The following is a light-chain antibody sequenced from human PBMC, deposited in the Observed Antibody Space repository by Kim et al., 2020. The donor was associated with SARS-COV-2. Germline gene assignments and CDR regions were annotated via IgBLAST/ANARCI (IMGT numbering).Light chain of an antibody. J-gene: IGLJ1*01. V-gene: IGLV2-14*03. CDR2: DVS. CDR3: SSYTSSNINYV. Sequence: SALTQPASVSGSPGQSITTSCTGTSSDVGGYDYVAWYQHHPGKAPKLMLFDVSKRPSGVSNRFSGSKSGNTASLTISGLQAEDEADYYCSSYTSSNINYVFGTGTKVTVL. CDR1: SSDVGGYDY.